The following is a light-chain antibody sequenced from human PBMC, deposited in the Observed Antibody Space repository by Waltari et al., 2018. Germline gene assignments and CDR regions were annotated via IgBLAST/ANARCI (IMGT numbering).Light chain of an antibody. CDR3: CSYAGNYIWV. CDR2: DVS. CDR1: SSDIGRYDI. V-gene: IGLV2-23*02. Sequence: QSALTQPASVSGSPGQSVTISCTGASSDIGRYDIVSWYQQHPCNAPKLIICDVSKRPSGVSDRFSGSKSGDTASLTISGLQFEDEADYYCCSYAGNYIWVFGGGTRLTVL. J-gene: IGLJ3*02.